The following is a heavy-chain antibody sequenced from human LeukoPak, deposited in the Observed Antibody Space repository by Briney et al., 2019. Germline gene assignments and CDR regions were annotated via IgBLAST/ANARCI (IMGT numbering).Heavy chain of an antibody. D-gene: IGHD6-19*01. Sequence: GGSLRLSCAASGFTFTNYAMSWVRQAPGKGLEWVSAISGSGHNTYHADSVKGRFTISRDNSKNTLHLQMNSLRDEDTALYYCARVPYSTGAFDYWGQGTLVTVSS. V-gene: IGHV3-23*01. J-gene: IGHJ4*02. CDR3: ARVPYSTGAFDY. CDR1: GFTFTNYA. CDR2: ISGSGHNT.